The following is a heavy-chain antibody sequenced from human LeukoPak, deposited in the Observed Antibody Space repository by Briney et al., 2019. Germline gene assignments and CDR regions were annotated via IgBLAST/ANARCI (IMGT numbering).Heavy chain of an antibody. CDR1: GYTLTELS. CDR2: FDPEDGET. V-gene: IGHV1-24*01. D-gene: IGHD3-22*01. CDR3: ATWGDGYYYDSSGYYSYFDY. J-gene: IGHJ4*02. Sequence: GASVKVSCKVSGYTLTELSMHWVRQAPGKGLEWMGGFDPEDGETIYAQKFQGRVTMTEDTSTDTAYMELSSLRSEDTAVYYCATWGDGYYYDSSGYYSYFDYWGQGTLVTVSS.